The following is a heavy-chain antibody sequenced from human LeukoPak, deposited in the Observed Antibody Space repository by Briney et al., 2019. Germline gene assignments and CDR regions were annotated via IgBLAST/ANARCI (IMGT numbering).Heavy chain of an antibody. D-gene: IGHD4-23*01. V-gene: IGHV4-39*01. CDR2: IYYSGST. CDR1: GGSISSSSYY. Sequence: KPSETLSLTCTVSGGSISSSSYYWGWIRQPPGKGLEWIGSIYYSGSTYYNPSLKSRVTISVDTSKNQFSLKLSSVTAADTAVYYCARLERGNSACDYWGQGTLVTVSS. J-gene: IGHJ4*02. CDR3: ARLERGNSACDY.